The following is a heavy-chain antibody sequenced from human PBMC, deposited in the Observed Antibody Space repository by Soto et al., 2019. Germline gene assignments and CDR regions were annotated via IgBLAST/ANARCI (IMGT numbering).Heavy chain of an antibody. D-gene: IGHD6-19*01. CDR3: ARGMTVAANWFDT. CDR2: IKQDGSEK. J-gene: IGHJ5*02. CDR1: GFTFSNYW. V-gene: IGHV3-7*02. Sequence: GGSLRLSCAVSGFTFSNYWMNWVRQAPGKGPEWVANIKQDGSEKYYVDSVKGRFTISRDNAQNSLYLQMYSLRAEDTAMYYCARGMTVAANWFDTWGQGTPVTVPS.